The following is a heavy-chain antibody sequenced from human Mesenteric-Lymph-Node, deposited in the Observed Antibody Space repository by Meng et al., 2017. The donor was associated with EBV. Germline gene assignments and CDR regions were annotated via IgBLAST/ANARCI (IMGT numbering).Heavy chain of an antibody. D-gene: IGHD3-9*01. CDR3: ARELNDWYKPFDY. Sequence: EVQLLESGGGLVQHGGSLSLSDAGCGFTFNTYAMFCVRQAPGKGLEWVSAISGSGGSTYYADSVKGRFSISRDNSRNTLYLQMNSLRAEDTAVYFCARELNDWYKPFDYWGQGTLVTVSS. J-gene: IGHJ4*02. CDR2: ISGSGGST. CDR1: GFTFNTYA. V-gene: IGHV3-23*01.